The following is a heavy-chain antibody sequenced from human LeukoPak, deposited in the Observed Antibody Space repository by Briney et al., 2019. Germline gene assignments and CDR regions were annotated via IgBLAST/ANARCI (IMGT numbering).Heavy chain of an antibody. V-gene: IGHV1-69*01. CDR3: ASSSIVGATTLIDY. Sequence: VASVKVSCKASGGTFSSYAISWVRQAPGQGLEWMGGIIPIFGSANYAQKFQGRVTITADESTSTAYMELSSLRSEDTAVYYCASSSIVGATTLIDYWGQGTLVTVSS. D-gene: IGHD1-26*01. CDR1: GGTFSSYA. CDR2: IIPIFGSA. J-gene: IGHJ4*02.